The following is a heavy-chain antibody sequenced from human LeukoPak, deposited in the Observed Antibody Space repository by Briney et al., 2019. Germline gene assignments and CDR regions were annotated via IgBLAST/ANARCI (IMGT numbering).Heavy chain of an antibody. Sequence: SETLSLTCTVSGGSISSSRYYWGWIGQPPGKELEWIGSIYYSGSTYYNSSLKSRVTISVDTSKNQFSLKLSSVTAADTAVYYCAITILTGYYKGHYYGMDVWGQGTTVTVSS. CDR3: AITILTGYYKGHYYGMDV. D-gene: IGHD3-9*01. CDR2: IYYSGST. CDR1: GGSISSSRYY. J-gene: IGHJ6*02. V-gene: IGHV4-39*01.